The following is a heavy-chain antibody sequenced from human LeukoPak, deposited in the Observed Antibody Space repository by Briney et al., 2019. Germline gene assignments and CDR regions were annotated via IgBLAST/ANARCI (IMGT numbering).Heavy chain of an antibody. Sequence: GGSLRLSCAASGFTFSSYGMSWVRQAPGKGLEWVSAISGSGGSTYYADSVKGRFTISRGNSKNTLYLQMNSLRAEDTAVYYCAKVDFGHGYFDYWGQGTLVTVSS. D-gene: IGHD4/OR15-4a*01. CDR2: ISGSGGST. CDR1: GFTFSSYG. V-gene: IGHV3-23*01. J-gene: IGHJ4*02. CDR3: AKVDFGHGYFDY.